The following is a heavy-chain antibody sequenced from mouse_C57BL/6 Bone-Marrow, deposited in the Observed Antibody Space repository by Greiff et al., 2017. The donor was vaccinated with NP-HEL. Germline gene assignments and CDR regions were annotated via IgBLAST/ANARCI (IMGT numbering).Heavy chain of an antibody. V-gene: IGHV1-7*01. D-gene: IGHD1-1*01. J-gene: IGHJ2*01. CDR1: GYTFTSYW. Sequence: QVQLKESGAELAKPGASVKLSCKASGYTFTSYWMHWVKQRPGQGLEWIGYINPSSGYTKYNQKFKDKATLTADKSSSTAYMQLSSLTYEDSAVYYCASPSNYCGSLFDYWGQGTTLTVSS. CDR3: ASPSNYCGSLFDY. CDR2: INPSSGYT.